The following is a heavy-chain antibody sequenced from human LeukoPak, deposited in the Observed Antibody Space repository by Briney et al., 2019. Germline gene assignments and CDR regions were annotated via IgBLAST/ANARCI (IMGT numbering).Heavy chain of an antibody. CDR3: ASGVYSSGWYLDY. CDR2: IWHDGSHK. V-gene: IGHV3-33*08. Sequence: GGSLRLSCAASAFPFSSYGMHWVRQAPGKGLEWVAVIWHDGSHKYYADSVTGRFTISRDNSKNTLYLQMNSLRAEDTAVYYCASGVYSSGWYLDYWGQGTLVTVSS. CDR1: AFPFSSYG. D-gene: IGHD6-19*01. J-gene: IGHJ4*02.